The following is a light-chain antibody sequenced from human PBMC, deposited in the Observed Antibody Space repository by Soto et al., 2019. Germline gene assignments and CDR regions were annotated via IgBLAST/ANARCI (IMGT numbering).Light chain of an antibody. Sequence: QSALAQPASVSGSPGQSITITRTGTSSDVGGHNYVSWYQQHPGKVPKLIIYDVTNRPSGVSNRFSASKSGNTASLTISGLQAEDGADYYCISFTSSGAHVFGSGTKVTVL. CDR3: ISFTSSGAHV. CDR2: DVT. V-gene: IGLV2-14*03. J-gene: IGLJ1*01. CDR1: SSDVGGHNY.